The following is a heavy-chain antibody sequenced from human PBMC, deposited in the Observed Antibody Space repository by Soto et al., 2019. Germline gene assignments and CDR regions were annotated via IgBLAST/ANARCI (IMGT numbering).Heavy chain of an antibody. Sequence: VQLLESGGGLVQPGGSLRLSCAASGFTFSSYAMSWVRQAPGKGLEWVSAISGSGGSTYYADSVKGRFTVSRDNSKNTLYLQMNSLRAEDTALYYCAKSFRGVVINFDDWGQGSLVTVSS. D-gene: IGHD2-21*01. CDR3: AKSFRGVVINFDD. V-gene: IGHV3-23*01. J-gene: IGHJ4*02. CDR2: ISGSGGST. CDR1: GFTFSSYA.